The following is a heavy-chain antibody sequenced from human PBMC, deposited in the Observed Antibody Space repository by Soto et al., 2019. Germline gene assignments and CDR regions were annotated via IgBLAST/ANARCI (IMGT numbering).Heavy chain of an antibody. CDR3: ARAGFWNLDS. V-gene: IGHV4-4*02. Sequence: SETLSLTRVVSDKSISKDILWNWVRQPPGQGLEWIGEVHPTKGALYNPALRSRVTVSADLFNSKIFLEVHSLGAADTAVYYCARAGFWNLDSWGQGTPVTVYS. CDR1: DKSISKDIL. D-gene: IGHD1-1*01. CDR2: VHPTKGA. J-gene: IGHJ4*02.